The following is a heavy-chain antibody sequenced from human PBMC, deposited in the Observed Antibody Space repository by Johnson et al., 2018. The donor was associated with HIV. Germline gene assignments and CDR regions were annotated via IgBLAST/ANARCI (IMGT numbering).Heavy chain of an antibody. V-gene: IGHV3-66*03. CDR1: GFTVSSNY. CDR2: IYSGGST. CDR3: ARPGDTTMVSAFDI. Sequence: VQLVESGGGLIQPGGSLRLSCAASGFTVSSNYMSWVRQAPGKGLEWVSVIYSGGSTYYADSVKGRFTISIDNSKNTLYLQMTSLRAEDTAVYYCARPGDTTMVSAFDIWGQGTMVTISS. J-gene: IGHJ3*02. D-gene: IGHD5-18*01.